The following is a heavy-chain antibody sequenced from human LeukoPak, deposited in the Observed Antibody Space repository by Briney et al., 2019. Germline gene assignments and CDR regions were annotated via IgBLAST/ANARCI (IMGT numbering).Heavy chain of an antibody. Sequence: GGSLRLSCSASGFTFSTYSINWVRQAPGKGLEWVSSISSSSRYIYYADSVKGRFTISRDNAKNSLYLQMNGLRAEDTAVYYCARGATDVTRWFDPWGQGTRVTVSS. D-gene: IGHD1-1*01. V-gene: IGHV3-21*01. CDR1: GFTFSTYS. J-gene: IGHJ5*02. CDR3: ARGATDVTRWFDP. CDR2: ISSSSRYI.